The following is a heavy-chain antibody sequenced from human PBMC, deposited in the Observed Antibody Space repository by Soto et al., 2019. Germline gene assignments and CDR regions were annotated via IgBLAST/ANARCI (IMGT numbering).Heavy chain of an antibody. V-gene: IGHV3-33*01. D-gene: IGHD3-9*01. CDR1: GFTFRSYG. CDR2: IWYDGSNK. J-gene: IGHJ4*02. Sequence: GGSLRLSCAASGFTFRSYGMHWVRQAPGKGLEWVAVIWYDGSNKYYADYMKGRFTTSRDNSKNTLYLQMNSLRAEDTAVYYCARAQENYDILTGYYPYYFDYWGQGTLVTVSS. CDR3: ARAQENYDILTGYYPYYFDY.